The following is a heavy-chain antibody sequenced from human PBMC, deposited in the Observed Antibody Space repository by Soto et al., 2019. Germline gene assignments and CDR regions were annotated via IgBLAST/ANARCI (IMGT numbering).Heavy chain of an antibody. CDR1: GGTFSTYA. V-gene: IGHV1-69*12. CDR2: IIPMFGTA. J-gene: IGHJ4*02. CDR3: ASGIQLWLRRINTGYSG. D-gene: IGHD5-18*01. Sequence: QVQLVQSGAEVKKPESSVKVSCKAPGGTFSTYAISWVRQAPGQGLEWMGGIIPMFGTANYAQRFQDRVTITAGDSTTTVYMELSSLRSEDTAVYFCASGIQLWLRRINTGYSGWGQGTLVTVSS.